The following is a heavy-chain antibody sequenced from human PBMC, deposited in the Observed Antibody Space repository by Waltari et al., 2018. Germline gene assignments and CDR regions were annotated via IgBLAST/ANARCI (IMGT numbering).Heavy chain of an antibody. V-gene: IGHV3-23*01. CDR1: GFTFSNYA. CDR3: EVSSSSFGNY. Sequence: EVKLLQSGGDLVQPGGSLRLSCAASGFTFSNYAMDWVRQAPGEGLGWVSSSSGSGDSVDSADSVKGRFTTSRDNSKNIMYLQMNSLRVEDTALYYCEVSSSSFGNYWGQGALVTVSS. J-gene: IGHJ4*02. D-gene: IGHD6-6*01. CDR2: SSGSGDSV.